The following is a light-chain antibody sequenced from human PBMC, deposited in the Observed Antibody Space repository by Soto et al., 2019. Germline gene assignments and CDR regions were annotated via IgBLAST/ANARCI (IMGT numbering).Light chain of an antibody. CDR3: QQRSNWLT. V-gene: IGKV3D-20*02. CDR1: QSVTSSY. Sequence: EIVLTQSPGTLSLSPGERATLSCRASQSVTSSYLAWYQQKPGQAPRLLIYGASRRATEIPDRFSGSGSGTDFTLTISRLEPEDFALYYCQQRSNWLTFGGGTKVEIK. J-gene: IGKJ4*01. CDR2: GAS.